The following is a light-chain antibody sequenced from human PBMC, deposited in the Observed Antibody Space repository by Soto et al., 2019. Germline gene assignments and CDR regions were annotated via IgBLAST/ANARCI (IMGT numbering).Light chain of an antibody. V-gene: IGKV1-33*01. CDR3: QQYDNLPIT. CDR1: QDISNY. CDR2: DAS. J-gene: IGKJ5*01. Sequence: DIQMTQSPSSLSASVGDRVTITCQASQDISNYLNWYQQKPGKAPKLLIYDASNLETGVPSRLSGSGSGTDFTFTISSLQPEDIATYYCQQYDNLPITFGQGTRLEI.